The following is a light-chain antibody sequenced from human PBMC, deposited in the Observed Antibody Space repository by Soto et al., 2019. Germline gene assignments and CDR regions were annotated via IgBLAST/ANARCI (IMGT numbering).Light chain of an antibody. V-gene: IGKV1-5*03. J-gene: IGKJ1*01. CDR3: QPYNSYSEA. CDR2: KAS. CDR1: QTISSW. Sequence: DIQMTQSPSTLSGSVGDRVTITCRASQTISSWLAWYQQKPGKAPKLLIYKASTLKSGVPSRFSGSGSGTEFTLTISSLQPDDFETYYCQPYNSYSEAFDQGTKVELK.